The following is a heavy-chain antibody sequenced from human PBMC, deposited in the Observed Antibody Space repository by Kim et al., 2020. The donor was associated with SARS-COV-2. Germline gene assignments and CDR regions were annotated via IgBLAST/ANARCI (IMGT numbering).Heavy chain of an antibody. V-gene: IGHV3-23*01. Sequence: GGSLRLSCVASGFSFSCCAMTWVRQVPGKGPEWVSSISHDGTSSHYANSVRGRFTISRDDSKNTLYLQLNSLRGEDTALYYCAKDVWDYSGMDVWGQGTTVTV. J-gene: IGHJ6*02. CDR3: AKDVWDYSGMDV. CDR1: GFSFSCCA. D-gene: IGHD1-26*01. CDR2: ISHDGTSS.